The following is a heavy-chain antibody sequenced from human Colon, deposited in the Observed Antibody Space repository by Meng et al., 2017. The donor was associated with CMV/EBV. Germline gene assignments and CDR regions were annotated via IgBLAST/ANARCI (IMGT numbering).Heavy chain of an antibody. CDR2: IFSGGIT. D-gene: IGHD2-21*01. V-gene: IGHV4-61*03. CDR1: GGSVSIGSYY. J-gene: IGHJ4*02. Sequence: GSLRLSCTVSGGSVSIGSYYWSWIRQPPGKGLEWIGYIFSGGITKYNPSLKSRVSISLDTSRNHFSLNLRSVTAADTAVYYCARARWGDFEYWGQGALVTVSS. CDR3: ARARWGDFEY.